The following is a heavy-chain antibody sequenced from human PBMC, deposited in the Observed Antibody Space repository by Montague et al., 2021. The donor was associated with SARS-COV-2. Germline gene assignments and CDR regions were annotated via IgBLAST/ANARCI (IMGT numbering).Heavy chain of an antibody. J-gene: IGHJ6*02. CDR2: INHSGST. CDR1: GGSFSGCY. D-gene: IGHD2-2*01. V-gene: IGHV4-34*01. CDR3: TREGYQVLWSDYYYYGMDV. Sequence: SKTLSLTCAVYGGSFSGCYWSWIRQPPGKGLEWIGEINHSGSTNYNPSLKSRVTISVDTSKNQFSLKLSSVTAADTAVYYCTREGYQVLWSDYYYYGMDVWGQGTTVTVSS.